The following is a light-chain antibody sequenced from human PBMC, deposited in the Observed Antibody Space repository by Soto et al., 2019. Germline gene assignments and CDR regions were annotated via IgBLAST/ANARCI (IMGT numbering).Light chain of an antibody. Sequence: DLEMTQSPSSLSASVGDRVTITCRASQSISNYLNWYQHKPGKVPKLLIYAASSLQSGVPTRFSGSGSRTDFTLTIISLQPEDFATYYCQQSYGTPLTFGGGTKIEIK. CDR2: AAS. CDR1: QSISNY. CDR3: QQSYGTPLT. V-gene: IGKV1-39*01. J-gene: IGKJ4*01.